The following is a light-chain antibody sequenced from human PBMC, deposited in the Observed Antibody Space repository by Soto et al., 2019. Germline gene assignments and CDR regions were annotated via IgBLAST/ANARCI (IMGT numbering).Light chain of an antibody. CDR2: GAS. V-gene: IGKV3-15*01. CDR1: PSVSSN. CDR3: QQYNNWPLRT. Sequence: EIVMTQSPTLLSVSPGERATLSRRASPSVSSNLAWYQQKPGQAPRLLIYGASTRATGIPARFSGSGSGTEFTLTISSLQSEDFAVYYCQQYNNWPLRTFGQGTRLEIK. J-gene: IGKJ5*01.